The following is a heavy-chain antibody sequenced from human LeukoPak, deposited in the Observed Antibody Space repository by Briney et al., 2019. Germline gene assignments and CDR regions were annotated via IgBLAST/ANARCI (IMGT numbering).Heavy chain of an antibody. V-gene: IGHV3-7*01. CDR1: GFTFSSYW. Sequence: GGSLRLSCAASGFTFSSYWMNWVRQAPGKGPEWVASIRQDGSEKTYVDSVKGRFTISRDNTKNSLSLQLHGLRAEDTAVYYCARDGTAAGLYFDLWGQGTLVTVPS. CDR2: IRQDGSEK. D-gene: IGHD6-13*01. CDR3: ARDGTAAGLYFDL. J-gene: IGHJ4*01.